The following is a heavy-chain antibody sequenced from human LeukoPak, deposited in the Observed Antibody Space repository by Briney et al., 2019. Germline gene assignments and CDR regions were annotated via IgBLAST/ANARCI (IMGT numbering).Heavy chain of an antibody. CDR3: AKSAGGDGYSYANF. CDR1: GFTFSNYG. J-gene: IGHJ4*02. V-gene: IGHV3-30*18. CDR2: ISYDGTRK. D-gene: IGHD5-24*01. Sequence: GGSLRLSCAASGFTFSNYGVHWVRQAPGKGLEWVAVISYDGTRKYYADSVKGRFTISRDNSRSTLYLQMNSLRAEDTAVYYCAKSAGGDGYSYANFWGQGTLVTVSS.